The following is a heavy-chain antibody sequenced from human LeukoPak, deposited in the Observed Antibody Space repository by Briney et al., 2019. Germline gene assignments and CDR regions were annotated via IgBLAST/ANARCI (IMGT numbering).Heavy chain of an antibody. Sequence: GGSLRLSCAASGFTFSSWVRQAPGKGLEWVSTISGSGGSRSYADSVKGRFTISRDNSKNTLYLQMNSLRAEDTAVYYCARDPRCSSMSCYRSSFYGMDVWGQGTTVTVSS. CDR3: ARDPRCSSMSCYRSSFYGMDV. CDR2: ISGSGGSR. CDR1: GFTFSS. V-gene: IGHV3-23*01. J-gene: IGHJ6*02. D-gene: IGHD2-2*01.